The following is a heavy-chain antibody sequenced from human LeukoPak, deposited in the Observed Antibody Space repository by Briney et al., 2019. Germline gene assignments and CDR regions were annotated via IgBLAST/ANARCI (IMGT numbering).Heavy chain of an antibody. D-gene: IGHD3-22*01. CDR2: IIPIFGTA. CDR1: GGTFSSYA. J-gene: IGHJ4*02. Sequence: GASVKVSCKASGGTFSSYAISWVRQAPGQRLEWMGGIIPIFGTANYAQKFQGRVTITADESTSTAYMELSSLRSEDTAVYYCASTYDSSGYYDYWGQGTLVTVSS. V-gene: IGHV1-69*13. CDR3: ASTYDSSGYYDY.